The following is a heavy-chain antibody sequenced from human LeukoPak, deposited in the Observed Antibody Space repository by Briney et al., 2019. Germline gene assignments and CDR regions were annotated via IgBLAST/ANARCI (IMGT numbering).Heavy chain of an antibody. J-gene: IGHJ3*02. Sequence: SVKVSCKASGCTFSSYAISWVRQAPGQGLEWMGRIIPILGTANYAQKFQGRFTSTTDESTRTAYMELSSLRSEETAVYYCARDLSQAMIVVVNDALDIWGQGTMVTVSS. CDR3: ARDLSQAMIVVVNDALDI. D-gene: IGHD3-22*01. CDR1: GCTFSSYA. V-gene: IGHV1-69*05. CDR2: IIPILGTA.